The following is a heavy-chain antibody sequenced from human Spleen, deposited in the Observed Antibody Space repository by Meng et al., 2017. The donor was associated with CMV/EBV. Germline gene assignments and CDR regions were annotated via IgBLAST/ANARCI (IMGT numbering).Heavy chain of an antibody. J-gene: IGHJ4*02. CDR3: ARGGVLRFLEWPSQDYGGSTLDY. CDR1: EYTFTGYY. D-gene: IGHD3-3*01. V-gene: IGHV1-2*02. CDR2: IDPNGGGT. Sequence: ASVKVSCKASEYTFTGYYIHWVRQAPGQGLEWMGWIDPNGGGTNYAQKFQDRVTMTSDTSIRTAYMELSRLRSDDTAVYYCARGGVLRFLEWPSQDYGGSTLDYWGLGILVTVSS.